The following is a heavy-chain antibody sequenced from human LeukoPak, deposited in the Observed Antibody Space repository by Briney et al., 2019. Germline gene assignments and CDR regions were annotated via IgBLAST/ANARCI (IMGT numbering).Heavy chain of an antibody. CDR1: GGSISSGGYY. Sequence: SETLSLTCTVSGGSISSGGYYWSWIRQHPGKGLEWIGFIYYSGSTYYNPSLKSRVTISVDTSKNQFSLKLSSVTAADTAVYYCARVGRREWLLYLFDYWGQGTLVTVSS. D-gene: IGHD3-3*01. CDR3: ARVGRREWLLYLFDY. CDR2: IYYSGST. J-gene: IGHJ4*02. V-gene: IGHV4-31*03.